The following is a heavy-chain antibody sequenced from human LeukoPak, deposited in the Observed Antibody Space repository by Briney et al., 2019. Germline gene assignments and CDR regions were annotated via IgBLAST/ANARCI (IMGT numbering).Heavy chain of an antibody. D-gene: IGHD3-3*01. CDR3: AKDRDFWSGYRNYYFDY. CDR1: GFTFSSYA. V-gene: IGHV3-23*01. CDR2: ISGSGGST. Sequence: GGSLTLSCAASGFTFSSYAMSWVRQAPGKGLEWVSAISGSGGSTYYADSVKGRFTISRDNSKNTLYLQMNSLRAEDTAVYYCAKDRDFWSGYRNYYFDYWGQGTLVTVSS. J-gene: IGHJ4*02.